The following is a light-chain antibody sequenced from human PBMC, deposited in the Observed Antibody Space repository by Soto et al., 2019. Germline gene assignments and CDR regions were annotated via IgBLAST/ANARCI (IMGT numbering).Light chain of an antibody. CDR3: QQYNRSYT. CDR2: GAS. J-gene: IGKJ2*01. Sequence: DIQLTQSPSILSASGGDRVTITCRASQSIVNRLAWYQQKPGKTPKLLIYGASTLESGVPSRFSGSGSGTEFTLTINSLQTDDFATYYCQQYNRSYTFGQGTKLEIK. CDR1: QSIVNR. V-gene: IGKV1-5*01.